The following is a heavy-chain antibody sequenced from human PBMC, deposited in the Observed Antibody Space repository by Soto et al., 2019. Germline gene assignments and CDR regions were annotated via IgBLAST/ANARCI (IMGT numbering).Heavy chain of an antibody. J-gene: IGHJ4*02. CDR3: ARDMLTSGYFDF. V-gene: IGHV4-59*01. CDR1: GDSISSYY. CDR2: LHYNGNT. Sequence: PSETLSLTCTVSGDSISSYYWSWIRQFPGKGLEWVGYLHYNGNTNYNPSLKSRVTISVDTSKNQFYLKLTSVIAADTAVYYCARDMLTSGYFDFWGQGALVTVSS. D-gene: IGHD3-9*01.